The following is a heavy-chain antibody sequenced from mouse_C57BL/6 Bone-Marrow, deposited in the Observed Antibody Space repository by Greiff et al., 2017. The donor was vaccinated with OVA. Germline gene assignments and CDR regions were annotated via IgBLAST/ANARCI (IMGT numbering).Heavy chain of an antibody. Sequence: QVQLKESGAELARPGASVKLSCKASGYTFTSYGISWVKQRTGQGLEWIGEIYPRSGNTYYNEKFKGKATLTADKSSSTAYMELRSLTSEDSAVYFCARSVTAQDYFDYWGQGTTLTVSS. D-gene: IGHD3-2*02. CDR2: IYPRSGNT. V-gene: IGHV1-81*01. CDR3: ARSVTAQDYFDY. CDR1: GYTFTSYG. J-gene: IGHJ2*01.